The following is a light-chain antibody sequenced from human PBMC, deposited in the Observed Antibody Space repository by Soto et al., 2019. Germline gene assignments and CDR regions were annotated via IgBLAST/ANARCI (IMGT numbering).Light chain of an antibody. V-gene: IGLV2-23*03. CDR1: SSDVGSYNL. Sequence: QSVLTQPASVSGSPGQSITLSCTGTSSDVGSYNLVSWYQQHPGKAPKLMIYEGSKRPSAVSNRFAGSKAGNTASLTISGLQAEDEADYYCCSFAGSNTFVFGTGTKVSVL. CDR3: CSFAGSNTFV. J-gene: IGLJ1*01. CDR2: EGS.